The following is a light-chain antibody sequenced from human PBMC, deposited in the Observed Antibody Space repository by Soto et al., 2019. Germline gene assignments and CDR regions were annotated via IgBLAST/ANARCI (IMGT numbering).Light chain of an antibody. CDR3: QQYNSYPYT. CDR1: QSLSDW. Sequence: DIQMTQSPSTLSASVGDRVTLTCRASQSLSDWLAWYQQKPGKAPKLLIYKASSLASGVPSRFSGSGSGTEFTLTISSLQPDDFATFYCQQYNSYPYTFGKGTKLEIK. V-gene: IGKV1-5*03. CDR2: KAS. J-gene: IGKJ2*01.